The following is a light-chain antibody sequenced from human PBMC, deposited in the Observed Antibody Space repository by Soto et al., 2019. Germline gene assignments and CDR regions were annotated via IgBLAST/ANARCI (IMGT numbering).Light chain of an antibody. Sequence: QSVLTQPPSVSAAPGQKVTISCSGSSSNIGNNYVSWYQQVPGTAPKLLIYDKNKRPSGIPDRFSGSKSGTSATLGITGLQTGDEADYYCGTWDSSLSAVVFGGGTKLTVL. CDR2: DKN. J-gene: IGLJ2*01. CDR3: GTWDSSLSAVV. CDR1: SSNIGNNY. V-gene: IGLV1-51*01.